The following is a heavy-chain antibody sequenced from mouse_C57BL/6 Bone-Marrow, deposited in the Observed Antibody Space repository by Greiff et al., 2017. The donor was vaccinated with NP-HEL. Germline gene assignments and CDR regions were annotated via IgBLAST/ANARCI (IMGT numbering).Heavy chain of an antibody. CDR1: GFTFSDYY. Sequence: EVKLMESGGGLVQPGGSLKLSCAASGFTFSDYYMYWVRQTPEKRLEWVAYISNGGGSTYYPDTVKGRFTISRDNAKNTLYLQMSRLKSEDTAMYYCARWGFDYWGQGTTLTVSS. CDR2: ISNGGGST. V-gene: IGHV5-12*01. J-gene: IGHJ2*01. CDR3: ARWGFDY.